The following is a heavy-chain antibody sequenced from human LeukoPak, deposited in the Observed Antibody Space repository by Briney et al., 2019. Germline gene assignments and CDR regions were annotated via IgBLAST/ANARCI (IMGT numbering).Heavy chain of an antibody. CDR1: GGSISGSSYY. CDR2: MYYSGST. J-gene: IGHJ4*02. V-gene: IGHV4-39*02. Sequence: PSETLSLTCTVSGGSISGSSYYWGWIRQPPGNGLEWIGSMYYSGSTYYNPSLKSRVTISVDTSKNQFSLKLTSVTAADTAVYYCARDGYYYGSGSYYLHYWGQGTLVTVSS. D-gene: IGHD3-10*01. CDR3: ARDGYYYGSGSYYLHY.